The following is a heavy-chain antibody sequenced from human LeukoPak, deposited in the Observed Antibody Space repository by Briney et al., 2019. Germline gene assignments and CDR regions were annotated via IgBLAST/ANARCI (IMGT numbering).Heavy chain of an antibody. CDR1: GYSFTSYW. D-gene: IGHD3-22*01. CDR3: ARLPYYYDSSGYYSHSDY. J-gene: IGHJ4*02. V-gene: IGHV5-51*01. CDR2: IYPGDSDT. Sequence: GESLKISCKGSGYSFTSYWIGWVRQMPGKGLEWMGIIYPGDSDTRYSPSFQGQVTISADKSISTAYLQWSSLKASDTAMYYCARLPYYYDSSGYYSHSDYWGQGTLVTVSS.